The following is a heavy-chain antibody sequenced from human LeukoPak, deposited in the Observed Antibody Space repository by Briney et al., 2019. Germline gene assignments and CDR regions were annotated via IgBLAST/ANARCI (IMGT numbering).Heavy chain of an antibody. CDR1: GYTFTSYD. CDR3: ARGPWRRQLAVDY. Sequence: GASVTVSCKASGYTFTSYDINWVRQATGQGLEWMGWMNPNSGNTGYAQKFQGRVTMTRNTSISTAYMELSSLRSEDTAVYYCARGPWRRQLAVDYWGQGTLVTVSS. CDR2: MNPNSGNT. V-gene: IGHV1-8*01. D-gene: IGHD6-13*01. J-gene: IGHJ4*02.